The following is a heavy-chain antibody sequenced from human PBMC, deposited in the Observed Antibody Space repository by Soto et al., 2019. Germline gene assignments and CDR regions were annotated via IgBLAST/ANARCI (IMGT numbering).Heavy chain of an antibody. D-gene: IGHD3-10*01. CDR2: IYSGGST. CDR3: ARDNGSGRPFDY. Sequence: EVQLVESGGGLVQPGGSLRLPCAVSGFTVSSNYMSWVRQAPGKGLEWVSVIYSGGSTYYADSVKGRFTISRHNSKNTLYLQMNSLRVEDTAVYYCARDNGSGRPFDYWGQGTLVTVSS. V-gene: IGHV3-53*04. CDR1: GFTVSSNY. J-gene: IGHJ4*02.